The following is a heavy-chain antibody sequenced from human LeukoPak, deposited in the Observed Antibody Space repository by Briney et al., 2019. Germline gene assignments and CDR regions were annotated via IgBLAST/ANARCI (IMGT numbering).Heavy chain of an antibody. J-gene: IGHJ4*02. CDR3: AKAPVTSCRGAYCYPFDS. CDR2: TSSSDAGT. D-gene: IGHD2-21*01. CDR1: GFTFSSYA. V-gene: IGHV3-23*01. Sequence: GGSLRLSCAASGFTFSSYAMSWVRQTPGKGLEWVAATSSSDAGTYHADSVRGRFTISRDNSKNTLYLQMNSLRAEDAAVYFCAKAPVTSCRGAYCYPFDSWGQGTLVTVSS.